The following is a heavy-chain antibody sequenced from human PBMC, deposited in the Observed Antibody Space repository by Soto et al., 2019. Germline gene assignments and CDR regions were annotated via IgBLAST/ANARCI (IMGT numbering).Heavy chain of an antibody. D-gene: IGHD4-17*01. CDR3: ARADRSKYYGLPDY. J-gene: IGHJ4*02. Sequence: QVQLQESGPGLVKPSETLSLTCTVSGGSVSSNSYYWSWIRQPPGKGLEWIGYISHTGSTSYNPSLKSRVTISVDTSKNQCSLRLSSVTATDTAMYYCARADRSKYYGLPDYWGQGTLVIVSS. V-gene: IGHV4-61*01. CDR2: ISHTGST. CDR1: GGSVSSNSYY.